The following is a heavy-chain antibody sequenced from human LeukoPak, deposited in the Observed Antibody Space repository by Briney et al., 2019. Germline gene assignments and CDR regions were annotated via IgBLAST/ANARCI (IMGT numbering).Heavy chain of an antibody. D-gene: IGHD3-9*01. CDR3: ARRLVYYDILTGYTDAFDI. J-gene: IGHJ3*02. Sequence: GGSLRLSCAASGFTFSSYEMNWVRQAPGKGLEWVSYISSSGSTIYYADSVKGRFTISRDNAKNSLYLQMNSLRAEDTAVYYCARRLVYYDILTGYTDAFDIWGQGTMVTVSS. CDR1: GFTFSSYE. CDR2: ISSSGSTI. V-gene: IGHV3-48*03.